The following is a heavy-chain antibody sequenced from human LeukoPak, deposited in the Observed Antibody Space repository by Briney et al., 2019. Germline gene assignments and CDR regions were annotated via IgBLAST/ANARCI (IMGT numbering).Heavy chain of an antibody. J-gene: IGHJ5*02. V-gene: IGHV1-2*06. CDR1: GYTFTGYY. CDR2: INPNSGGT. D-gene: IGHD2-2*01. Sequence: ASVKLSCKASGYTFTGYYMHWVRQAPGQGLEWMGRINPNSGGTNYAQKFQGRVTMTRDTSISTAYMELSRLRSDDTAVYYCARERYQLLSRWFDPWGQGTLVTVSS. CDR3: ARERYQLLSRWFDP.